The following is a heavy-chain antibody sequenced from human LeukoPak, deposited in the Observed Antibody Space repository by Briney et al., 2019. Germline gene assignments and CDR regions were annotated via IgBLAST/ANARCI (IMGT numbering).Heavy chain of an antibody. CDR3: AREIVVVPAAHATSYYYYMDV. CDR1: GGSISSYY. V-gene: IGHV4-59*01. J-gene: IGHJ6*03. CDR2: IYYSGST. Sequence: PSETLSLTCTVSGGSISSYYWSWIRQPPGRGLEWIGYIYYSGSTNYNPSLKSRVTISVDTSKNQFSLKLSSVTAADTAVYYCAREIVVVPAAHATSYYYYMDVWGKGTTVTVSS. D-gene: IGHD2-2*01.